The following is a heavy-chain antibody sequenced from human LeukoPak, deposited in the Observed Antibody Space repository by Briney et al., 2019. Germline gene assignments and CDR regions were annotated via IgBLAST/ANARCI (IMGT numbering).Heavy chain of an antibody. J-gene: IGHJ4*02. CDR3: ARHIARDYVWGSYRGGAGFDY. CDR2: IYHSGST. D-gene: IGHD3-16*02. Sequence: SETLSLTCTVSGYSISSGYYWGWIRQPPGKGLEWIGSIYHSGSTYYNPSLKSRVTISVDTSKNQSSLKLSSVTAADTAVYYCARHIARDYVWGSYRGGAGFDYWGQGTLVTVSS. V-gene: IGHV4-38-2*02. CDR1: GYSISSGYY.